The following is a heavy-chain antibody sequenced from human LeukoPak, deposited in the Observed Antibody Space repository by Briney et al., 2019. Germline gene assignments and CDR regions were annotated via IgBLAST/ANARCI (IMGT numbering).Heavy chain of an antibody. CDR3: ARDYFYCGGDCFVDY. CDR2: ISGSGRSI. CDR1: GFTFSDYG. V-gene: IGHV3-21*01. D-gene: IGHD2-21*02. J-gene: IGHJ4*02. Sequence: GGSLRLSCAASGFTFSDYGVNWVRQAPGKGLEWVSSISGSGRSIFYADSVRGRFTVSRDNAKISLYLQMNSLRAEDTAVYYCARDYFYCGGDCFVDYWGQGTLVTVSS.